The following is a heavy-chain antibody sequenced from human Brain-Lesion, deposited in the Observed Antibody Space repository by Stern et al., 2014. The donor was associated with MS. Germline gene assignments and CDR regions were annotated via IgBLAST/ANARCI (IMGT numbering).Heavy chain of an antibody. V-gene: IGHV4-31*03. CDR1: GGSISSGGYY. CDR3: ARVGVYVQTGWFDP. D-gene: IGHD2-8*01. J-gene: IGHJ5*02. Sequence: QLVESGPGLVKPSQTLSLTCTVSGGSISSGGYYWSWIRQHPGKGLEWIGYIHYSGSTYYNSALKSRVTISRDTSKNQFSLNLNSVTAADTAVYYCARVGVYVQTGWFDPWGQGALVTVSS. CDR2: IHYSGST.